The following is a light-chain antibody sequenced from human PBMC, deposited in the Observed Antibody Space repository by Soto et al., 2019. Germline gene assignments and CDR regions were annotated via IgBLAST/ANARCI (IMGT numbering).Light chain of an antibody. V-gene: IGKV3-15*01. CDR2: GAS. Sequence: EIVMTQSPATLSVSPGERATLSCRASQSVGSNLAWYQQKPGQAPRLLIYGASTSATGIPARFSGSGSGTEFTLTISSLQSEDFAVYYCQQFNNWPQAFGQGTRVEVK. CDR1: QSVGSN. CDR3: QQFNNWPQA. J-gene: IGKJ1*01.